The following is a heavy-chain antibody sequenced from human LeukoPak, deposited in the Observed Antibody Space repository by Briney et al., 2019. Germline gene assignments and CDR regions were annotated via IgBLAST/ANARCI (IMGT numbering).Heavy chain of an antibody. J-gene: IGHJ4*02. CDR2: INPSSSGT. CDR1: GYTFTGYY. D-gene: IGHD3-22*01. V-gene: IGHV1-2*02. Sequence: ASVKVSCKASGYTFTGYYMHWVRQALGQGLEWMGWINPSSSGTNYAQKFQGRVTMTRDTSISTAYMELSRLRSDDTAVYYCARVETPYYYDSSGYSGGYFDYWGQGTLVTVSS. CDR3: ARVETPYYYDSSGYSGGYFDY.